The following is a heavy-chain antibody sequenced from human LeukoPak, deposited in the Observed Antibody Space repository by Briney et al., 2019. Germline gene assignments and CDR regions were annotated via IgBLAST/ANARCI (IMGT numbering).Heavy chain of an antibody. CDR3: ARHSRGEGTPSDY. Sequence: KPSGTPALTWTVSWGPLRHRSYHWGWIRQPPRKGVGGIGSIYYSGSTYYNPSLKSRVTISVDTSKNQFSLKLSSVTAADTAVYYCARHSRGEGTPSDYWGQGTLVTVSS. CDR1: WGPLRHRSYH. V-gene: IGHV4-39*01. CDR2: IYYSGST. D-gene: IGHD3-10*01. J-gene: IGHJ4*02.